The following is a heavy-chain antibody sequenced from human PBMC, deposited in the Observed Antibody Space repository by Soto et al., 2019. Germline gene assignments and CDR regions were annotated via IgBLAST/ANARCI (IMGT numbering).Heavy chain of an antibody. CDR3: AALLGTTVTKYYYYYYGMDV. D-gene: IGHD4-17*01. V-gene: IGHV3-23*01. J-gene: IGHJ6*02. CDR2: ISGSGGST. CDR1: GFTFSSYA. Sequence: GGSLRLSCAASGFTFSSYAMSWVRQAPGKGLEWVSAISGSGGSTYYADSVKGRFTISRDNSKNPLYLQMNSLGAEDTAVYYCAALLGTTVTKYYYYYYGMDVLGQGTTVTVSS.